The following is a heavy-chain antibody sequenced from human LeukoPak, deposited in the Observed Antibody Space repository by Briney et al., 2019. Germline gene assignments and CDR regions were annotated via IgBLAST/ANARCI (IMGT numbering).Heavy chain of an antibody. D-gene: IGHD3-10*01. CDR1: GGYISSSYYY. Sequence: SETLSLTCTVSGGYISSSYYYWGWIRQPPGKGLEWIGSIYYSGNTYYNPSLKSRVTISVDTSKNQFSLKVSSVTAADTAVYYCARISEELWFGGATGFFHYWGQGALVTVSS. V-gene: IGHV4-39*01. CDR3: ARISEELWFGGATGFFHY. J-gene: IGHJ4*02. CDR2: IYYSGNT.